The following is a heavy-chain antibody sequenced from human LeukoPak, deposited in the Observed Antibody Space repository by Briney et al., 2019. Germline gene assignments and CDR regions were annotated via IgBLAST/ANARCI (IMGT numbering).Heavy chain of an antibody. D-gene: IGHD1-7*01. Sequence: HGASVKVSCKASGYTFTRYGISWVRQAPGQGLQWLGWISASNGNTNYAQKFRDRVTMSTDTSTGTAYLDVRSLTSDDTAVYYCARGHSNWNYAPDFWGQGTLVIVSS. CDR1: GYTFTRYG. CDR2: ISASNGNT. CDR3: ARGHSNWNYAPDF. V-gene: IGHV1-18*01. J-gene: IGHJ4*02.